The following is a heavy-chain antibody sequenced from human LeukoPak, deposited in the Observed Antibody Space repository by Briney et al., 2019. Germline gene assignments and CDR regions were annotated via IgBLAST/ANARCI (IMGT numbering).Heavy chain of an antibody. CDR3: ARAPKYYYDSSGYYPLNY. Sequence: SVKVSCKASGGTFSSYAISWVRQAPGQGLEWMGRIIPIFGTANYAQKFQGRVTITTDESTSTAYMELSSLRSEGTAVYYCARAPKYYYDSSGYYPLNYWGQGTLVTVSS. D-gene: IGHD3-22*01. J-gene: IGHJ4*02. CDR1: GGTFSSYA. CDR2: IIPIFGTA. V-gene: IGHV1-69*05.